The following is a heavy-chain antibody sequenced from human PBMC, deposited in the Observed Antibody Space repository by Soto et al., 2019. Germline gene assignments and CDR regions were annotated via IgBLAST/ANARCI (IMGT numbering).Heavy chain of an antibody. V-gene: IGHV1-8*01. CDR1: GYTFTSYD. CDR2: MNPNSGNT. J-gene: IGHJ6*02. Sequence: ASVKVSCKASGYTFTSYDINWVRQATGQGLEWMGWMNPNSGNTGYAQKFQDRVTMTRNTSISTAYMELSGLRSEDTAVYYCARDKDRLQLGGNYYYIMDVWGQGTTVTVSS. D-gene: IGHD5-12*01. CDR3: ARDKDRLQLGGNYYYIMDV.